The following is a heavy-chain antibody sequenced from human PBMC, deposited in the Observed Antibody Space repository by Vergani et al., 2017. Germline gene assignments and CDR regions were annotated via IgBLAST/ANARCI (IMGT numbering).Heavy chain of an antibody. CDR3: ALIGTVTSFDY. J-gene: IGHJ4*02. V-gene: IGHV3-30*03. Sequence: QVQLVESGGGVVQPGRSLRLSCAASGFTFSSYGMHWVRQAPGKGLEWVAVISYDGSNKYYADSVKGRFTISRDNSKNTLYLQMNSLRAEDTAVYYCALIGTVTSFDYWGQGTLGTVSS. CDR2: ISYDGSNK. CDR1: GFTFSSYG. D-gene: IGHD4-17*01.